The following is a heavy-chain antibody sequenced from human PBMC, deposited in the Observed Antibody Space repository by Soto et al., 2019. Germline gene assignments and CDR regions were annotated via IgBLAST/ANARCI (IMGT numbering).Heavy chain of an antibody. CDR1: GFTFSNAW. V-gene: IGHV3-15*07. CDR2: IKSKTDGGTT. Sequence: GGSLRLSCAASGFTFSNAWMNWVRQAPGKGLEWVGRIKSKTDGGTTDYAAPVKGRFTISRDDSKNTLYLQMNSLKTEDTAVYYCTTVFMLERFYDSSGPLGAFDIWGQGTMVTVSS. D-gene: IGHD3-22*01. CDR3: TTVFMLERFYDSSGPLGAFDI. J-gene: IGHJ3*02.